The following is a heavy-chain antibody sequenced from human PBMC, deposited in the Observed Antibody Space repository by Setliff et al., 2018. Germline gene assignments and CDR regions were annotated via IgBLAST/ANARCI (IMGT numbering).Heavy chain of an antibody. CDR2: INNYSFKT. J-gene: IGHJ4*02. D-gene: IGHD3-22*01. Sequence: ASVKVSCKTSGYTFTNYGITWVRQAPGQGLEWMGWINNYSFKTNYPQKFLGRVTVTTDTSTGTAYMELGSLTSDDTAIYYCARINFYVSTGYYYAPDYWGPGTLVTVSS. CDR1: GYTFTNYG. CDR3: ARINFYVSTGYYYAPDY. V-gene: IGHV1-18*01.